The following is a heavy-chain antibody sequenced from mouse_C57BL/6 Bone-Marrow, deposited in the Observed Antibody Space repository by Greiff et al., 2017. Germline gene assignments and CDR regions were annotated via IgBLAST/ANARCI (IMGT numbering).Heavy chain of an antibody. J-gene: IGHJ2*01. CDR2: IYPGSGST. D-gene: IGHD2-5*01. CDR1: GYTFTSYG. Sequence: VQLQQSGAELARPGASVKLSCKASGYTFTSYGIRWVKQRTGQGLEWIGDIYPGSGSTNYNEKFKSKATPTVDTSSSTAYMQLSILTSEDSAVYYCARRGHSNFFWGQGTTLTVSS. V-gene: IGHV1-81*01. CDR3: ARRGHSNFF.